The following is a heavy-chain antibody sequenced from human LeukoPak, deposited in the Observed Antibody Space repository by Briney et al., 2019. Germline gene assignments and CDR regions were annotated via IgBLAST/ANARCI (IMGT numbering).Heavy chain of an antibody. Sequence: GGSLRLSCAASGFTFSRDAMSWVRQAPGKGLEWVSAISGHGGSTYYADSVKGRFTISRDNAKTSLFLQMNSLRIDDTAMYYCTRTFNSASDFWGQGTLVTVSS. D-gene: IGHD4-23*01. CDR2: ISGHGGST. V-gene: IGHV3-23*01. CDR1: GFTFSRDA. CDR3: TRTFNSASDF. J-gene: IGHJ4*02.